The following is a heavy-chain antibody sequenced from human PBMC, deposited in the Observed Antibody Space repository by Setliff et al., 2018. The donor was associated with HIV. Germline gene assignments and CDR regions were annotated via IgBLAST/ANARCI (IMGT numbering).Heavy chain of an antibody. CDR3: ARVDTYYDGSGTGTDAFDI. Sequence: SETLSLTCAVYGGSFSGYYWSWIRQPPGKGLEWIGEINHSGSTNYNPSLKSRVTISVDTSKNQFSLKLSSVTAADTAVYYCARVDTYYDGSGTGTDAFDIWGQGTMVTVSS. CDR1: GGSFSGYY. D-gene: IGHD3-10*01. J-gene: IGHJ3*02. V-gene: IGHV4-34*01. CDR2: INHSGST.